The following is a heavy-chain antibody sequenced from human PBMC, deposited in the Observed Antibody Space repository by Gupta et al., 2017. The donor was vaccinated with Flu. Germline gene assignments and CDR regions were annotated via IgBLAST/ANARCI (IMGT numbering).Heavy chain of an antibody. D-gene: IGHD7-27*01. CDR3: TTNWGLDY. CDR2: SKSDGSSI. Sequence: EVQLVESGGGLVQPGGSLRLSCAASGFTFSSSWMHWVRQVPGKGLVWVSRSKSDGSSISYADSVKGRFTIARDNAKNTLYLQMNSLRAEDTSVYYCTTNWGLDYWGQGTLVTVSS. J-gene: IGHJ4*02. CDR1: GFTFSSSW. V-gene: IGHV3-74*01.